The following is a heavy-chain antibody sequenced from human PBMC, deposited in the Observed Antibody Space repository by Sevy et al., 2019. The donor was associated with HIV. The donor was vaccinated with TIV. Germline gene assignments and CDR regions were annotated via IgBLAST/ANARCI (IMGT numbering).Heavy chain of an antibody. V-gene: IGHV3-9*01. D-gene: IGHD3-22*01. CDR2: ISWNSGSI. CDR3: AKDRAYYYDRSCFNDAFDI. J-gene: IGHJ3*02. Sequence: GGCLRLSCAASGFTFDDYAMHWVRQAPGKGLEWVSGISWNSGSIGYADSVKGRFTISRDNAKNSLYLQMNSLRAEDTALYYCAKDRAYYYDRSCFNDAFDIWGQGTKVTVSS. CDR1: GFTFDDYA.